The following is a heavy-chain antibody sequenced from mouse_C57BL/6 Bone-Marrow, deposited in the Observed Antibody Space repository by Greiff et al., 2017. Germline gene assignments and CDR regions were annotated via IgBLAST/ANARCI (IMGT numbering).Heavy chain of an antibody. V-gene: IGHV1-20*01. D-gene: IGHD2-3*01. J-gene: IGHJ3*01. CDR2: INPYNGDT. CDR3: AIDGYYEGFAD. Sequence: VQLQQSGPELVKPGDSVKISCKASGYSFTGYFMNWVMQSHGKSLEWIGRINPYNGDTFYNQKFKGKATLTVDKSSSTAHMELRSLTSEDSAVYYGAIDGYYEGFADWGQGTLVTGSA. CDR1: GYSFTGYF.